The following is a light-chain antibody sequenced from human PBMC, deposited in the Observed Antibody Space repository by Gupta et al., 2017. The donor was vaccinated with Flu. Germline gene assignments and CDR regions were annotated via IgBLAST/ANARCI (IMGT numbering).Light chain of an antibody. CDR3: MQTLQTSYT. J-gene: IGKJ2*01. CDR2: LGS. Sequence: IVMTQSPLSLPVTPGESASISCRSSQSLLQSNGYYSLDWYLQKPGQSPQLLIYLGSTRASGVPDRFSGRGSGTDFSLKISKVEADDVGVYYCMQTLQTSYTFGQGTKLEIK. CDR1: QSLLQSNGYYS. V-gene: IGKV2-28*01.